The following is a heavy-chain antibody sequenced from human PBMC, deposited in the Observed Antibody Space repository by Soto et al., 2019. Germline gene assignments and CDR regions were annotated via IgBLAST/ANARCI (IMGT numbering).Heavy chain of an antibody. D-gene: IGHD6-25*01. J-gene: IGHJ4*02. CDR1: GFTLSDNW. CDR3: VRAPEQRPFDY. V-gene: IGHV3-74*03. Sequence: EVQLVESGGGLVQPGGSLRLSCAASGFTLSDNWIHWVRRAPGKGLVWVPRINNDGSSVTYAESVKGRFTLSRDNAKKTWFLPMDSLRVEDTAMYYCVRAPEQRPFDYWGQATLVTVSS. CDR2: INNDGSSV.